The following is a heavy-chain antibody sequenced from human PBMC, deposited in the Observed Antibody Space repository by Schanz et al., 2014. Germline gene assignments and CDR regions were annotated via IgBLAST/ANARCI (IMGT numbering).Heavy chain of an antibody. CDR1: NYIFTKYY. J-gene: IGHJ6*02. CDR3: AKVDRTRYYAMDV. V-gene: IGHV1-18*04. Sequence: QVQLVQSGAEVKKPGASVKLSCKASNYIFTKYYIHCVRQAPGQGLEWMGWISAYNGHTTYAQKFQGRVTMTADKSTSTVYMEVSGLRSEDTAVYYCAKVDRTRYYAMDVWGQGTTVTGSS. CDR2: ISAYNGHT. D-gene: IGHD3-9*01.